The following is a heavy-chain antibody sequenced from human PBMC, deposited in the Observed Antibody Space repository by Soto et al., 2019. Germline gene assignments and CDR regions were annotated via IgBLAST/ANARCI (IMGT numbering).Heavy chain of an antibody. CDR2: ISAYNGNT. J-gene: IGHJ6*03. D-gene: IGHD4-17*01. V-gene: IGHV1-18*01. Sequence: SVKVSGKASGYTFTSNGVSRVRQDPGQGLEGVVWISAYNGNTNYAQKLQGRVTMTTDTSTSTAYMELRSLRSDDTAVYYCVCDPATSAYGDSLTLWDSYTDVWCTATTLT. CDR1: GYTFTSNG. CDR3: VCDPATSAYGDSLTLWDSYTDV.